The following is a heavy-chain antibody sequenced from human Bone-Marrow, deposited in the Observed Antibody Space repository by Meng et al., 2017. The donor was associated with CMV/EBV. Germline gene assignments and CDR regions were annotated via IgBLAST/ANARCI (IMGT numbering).Heavy chain of an antibody. CDR3: ARQLDTRTWDNWFDP. CDR2: IYPGDSDT. CDR1: GYSFTSYW. Sequence: GESLKISCKGSGYSFTSYWIAWVRQMPGKGLEWMGIIYPGDSDTTYGPSFQGQVTISADKSISTTYLQWSSLKASDTAMYYCARQLDTRTWDNWFDPWGQGTLVTVSS. V-gene: IGHV5-51*01. D-gene: IGHD2-2*01. J-gene: IGHJ5*02.